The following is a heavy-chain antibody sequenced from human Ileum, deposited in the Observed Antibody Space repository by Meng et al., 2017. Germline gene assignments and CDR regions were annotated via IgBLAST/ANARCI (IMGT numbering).Heavy chain of an antibody. V-gene: IGHV3-30*01. J-gene: IGHJ5*02. CDR2: ISYDGSNK. Sequence: SLKISCAASGFSLSTYAMHWVRQAPGKGLEWVTLISYDGSNKYYADSVKGRFTISRDTSKNTLYLQMNSLGAEDTAVYYCARTGIIIESRGWFDPWGQGTLVTVSS. CDR3: ARTGIIIESRGWFDP. D-gene: IGHD2/OR15-2a*01. CDR1: GFSLSTYA.